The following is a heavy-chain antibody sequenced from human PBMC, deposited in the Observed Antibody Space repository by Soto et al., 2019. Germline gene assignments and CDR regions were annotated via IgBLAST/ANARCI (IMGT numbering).Heavy chain of an antibody. CDR2: ISGSGGST. CDR3: ANALIAAASTLFDY. D-gene: IGHD6-13*01. Sequence: PGGSLRLSCAASGFTFSSYAMSWVRQAPGKGPEWVSAISGSGGSTYYADSVKGRFTISRDNSKNTLYLQMNSLRAEDTAVYYCANALIAAASTLFDYWGQGTLVTVSS. V-gene: IGHV3-23*01. CDR1: GFTFSSYA. J-gene: IGHJ4*02.